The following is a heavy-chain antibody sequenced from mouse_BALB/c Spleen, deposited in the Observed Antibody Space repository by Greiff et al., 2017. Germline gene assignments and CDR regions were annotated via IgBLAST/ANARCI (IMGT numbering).Heavy chain of an antibody. CDR2: ISNLAYSI. Sequence: EVKLVESGGGLVQPGGSRKLSCAASGFTFSDYGMAWVRQAPGKGPEWVAFISNLAYSIYYADTVTGRFTISRENAKNTLYLEMSSLRSEDTAMYYCARVYGYYAMDYGGKGTSVTVSS. V-gene: IGHV5-15*02. CDR1: GFTFSDYG. D-gene: IGHD1-1*02. J-gene: IGHJ4*01. CDR3: ARVYGYYAMDY.